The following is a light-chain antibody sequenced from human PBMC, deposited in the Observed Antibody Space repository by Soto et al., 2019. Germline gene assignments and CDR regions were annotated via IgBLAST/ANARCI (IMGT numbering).Light chain of an antibody. CDR1: QSVSNF. CDR3: QQYGSSPQT. Sequence: EIVLTQSPGTLSLSPGKRATLSCRASQSVSNFLAWYQQKPGQAPRLLIYDTSNRATGIPARFSGSGSGTDFTLTINNLDPEDFAVYYCQQYGSSPQTFGQGTKVDIK. CDR2: DTS. J-gene: IGKJ1*01. V-gene: IGKV3-11*01.